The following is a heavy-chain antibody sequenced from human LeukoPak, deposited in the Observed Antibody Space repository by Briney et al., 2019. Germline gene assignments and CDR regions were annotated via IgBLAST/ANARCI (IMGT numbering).Heavy chain of an antibody. V-gene: IGHV3-9*01. CDR2: ISWNSGSI. CDR3: AKVDSSWYGAFDI. Sequence: PGGSLRLSCAASGFTFDDYAMHWVRQAPGKGLEWVSGISWNSGSIGYADSVKGRFTISRDNAKNSLYLQMNSLRAEDTALYYCAKVDSSWYGAFDIWGQGTMVTVSS. D-gene: IGHD6-13*01. CDR1: GFTFDDYA. J-gene: IGHJ3*02.